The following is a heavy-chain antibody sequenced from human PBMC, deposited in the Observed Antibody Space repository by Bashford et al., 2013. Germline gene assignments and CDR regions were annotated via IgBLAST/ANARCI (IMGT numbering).Heavy chain of an antibody. J-gene: IGHJ5*02. V-gene: IGHV3-30-3*01. CDR2: ISYDGSSQ. CDR3: ASDGGSYTGYFYP. CDR1: GFTFSDDA. D-gene: IGHD1-26*01. Sequence: GGSLRLSCAASGFTFSDDAMHWVRQAPGKGLEWVAIISYDGSSQDSADSVKGRFTISRDNSKNTLYLQMNSLRDDDTAIYYCASDGGSYTGYFYPWGRRNRRSPSPQ.